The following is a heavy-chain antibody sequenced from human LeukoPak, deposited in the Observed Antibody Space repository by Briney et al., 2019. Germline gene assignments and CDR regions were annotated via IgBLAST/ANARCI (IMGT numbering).Heavy chain of an antibody. D-gene: IGHD3-3*01. J-gene: IGHJ4*02. CDR2: IKSKTDGGTT. V-gene: IGHV3-15*01. CDR1: GFTFSNAW. CDR3: TSTIFGVVYLDYFDY. Sequence: PGGSLRLSCAASGFTFSNAWMSWVRQAPGKELEWVGRIKSKTDGGTTDYAAPVKGRFTISRDDSKNTLYLQMNSLKTEDTAVYYCTSTIFGVVYLDYFDYWGQGTLVTVSS.